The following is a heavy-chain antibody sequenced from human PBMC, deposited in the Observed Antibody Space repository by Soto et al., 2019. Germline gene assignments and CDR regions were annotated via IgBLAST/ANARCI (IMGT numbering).Heavy chain of an antibody. CDR1: GYTLNEVA. J-gene: IGHJ4*02. CDR3: STYHGDYDFDD. V-gene: IGHV1-24*01. Sequence: QVQLVQSGAEVKKPGASVKVSCKVSGYTLNEVAMHWVRQGPGKGLEWLGGFEADEAEPIYAQHFQGRVTMTEDTAKDTLSIELSSLRSGDTAFYFGSTYHGDYDFDDWGQGTMVTVSS. CDR2: FEADEAEP. D-gene: IGHD4-17*01.